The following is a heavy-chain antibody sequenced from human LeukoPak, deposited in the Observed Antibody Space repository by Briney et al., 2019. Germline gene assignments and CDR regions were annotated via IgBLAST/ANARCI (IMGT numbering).Heavy chain of an antibody. CDR1: GFTFSSYW. CDR3: ARDSDSSSKCYFAY. Sequence: PGGSLRLSCAASGFTFSSYWMSWVRQAPGKGLEWVANIKQDGSEKYYVDSVKGQFTISRDNAKNSLFLQMISLRAEDTAVYYCARDSDSSSKCYFAYWGQGTLVTVSS. V-gene: IGHV3-7*01. D-gene: IGHD3-22*01. J-gene: IGHJ4*02. CDR2: IKQDGSEK.